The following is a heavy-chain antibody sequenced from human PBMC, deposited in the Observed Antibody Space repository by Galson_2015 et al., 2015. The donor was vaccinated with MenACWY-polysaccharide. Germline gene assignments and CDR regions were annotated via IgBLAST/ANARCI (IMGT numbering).Heavy chain of an antibody. CDR3: ARDPHCGAGCSIHDAFDV. CDR1: GFTFSSYW. CDR2: IKTDGSST. D-gene: IGHD2-21*02. J-gene: IGHJ3*01. Sequence: SLRLSCAASGFTFSSYWMHWVRQAPGEGLVWVSRIKTDGSSTSYADSVKGRFTVSRDNAKSTVYLQMNSLRVEDTAVYYCARDPHCGAGCSIHDAFDVWGQGTKVNVSS. V-gene: IGHV3-74*01.